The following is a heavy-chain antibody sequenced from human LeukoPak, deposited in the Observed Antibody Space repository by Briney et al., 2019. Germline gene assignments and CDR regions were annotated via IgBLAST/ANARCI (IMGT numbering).Heavy chain of an antibody. CDR1: GGSISSGGYY. J-gene: IGHJ5*02. CDR3: ARENWGWFDP. V-gene: IGHV4-30-2*01. Sequence: SETLSLTCTVSGGSISSGGYYWSWIRQPPGKGLEWIGYIYHSGSTYYNPSLKSRVTISVDRSKNQFSLKLSSVTAADTAVYYCARENWGWFDPWGQGTLVTVPS. CDR2: IYHSGST. D-gene: IGHD7-27*01.